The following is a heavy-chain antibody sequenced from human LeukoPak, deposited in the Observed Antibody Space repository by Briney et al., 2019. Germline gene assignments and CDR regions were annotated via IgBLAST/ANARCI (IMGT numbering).Heavy chain of an antibody. CDR1: GFTFSSYA. CDR3: ARVGKAGNYYYYGMDV. D-gene: IGHD6-19*01. Sequence: PGRSLRLSCAASGFTFSSYAMHWVRQAPGKGLEWVAVISYDGGNKYYADSVKGRFTISRDNSKNTLYLQMNSLRAEDTAVYYCARVGKAGNYYYYGMDVWGQGTTVTVSS. V-gene: IGHV3-30-3*01. J-gene: IGHJ6*02. CDR2: ISYDGGNK.